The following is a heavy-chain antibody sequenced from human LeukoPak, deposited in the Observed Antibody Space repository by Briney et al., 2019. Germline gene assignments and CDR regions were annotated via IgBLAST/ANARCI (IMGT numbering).Heavy chain of an antibody. V-gene: IGHV3-53*01. CDR3: ARSPAYSSGWLTSYMGRAGYFDY. CDR1: GFTVSSNY. CDR2: IYSGGST. Sequence: GGSLRLSCAASGFTVSSNYMSWVRQAPGKGLEWVSVIYSGGSTYYADSVKGRFTISRDNSKNTLYLQMNSLRAEDTAVYYCARSPAYSSGWLTSYMGRAGYFDYWGQGTLVTVSS. J-gene: IGHJ4*02. D-gene: IGHD6-19*01.